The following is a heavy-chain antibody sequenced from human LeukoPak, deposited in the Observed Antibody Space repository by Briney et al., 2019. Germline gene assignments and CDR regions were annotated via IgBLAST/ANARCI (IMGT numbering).Heavy chain of an antibody. D-gene: IGHD6-19*01. CDR2: ISGSGGST. CDR3: ARDGGSGWDLHFDY. J-gene: IGHJ4*02. Sequence: PGGSLRLSCAASGFTFSSYAMSWVRQAPGKGLEWVSAISGSGGSTYYADSVKGRFTISRDNSKNTLYLQMNSLRAEDTAVYYCARDGGSGWDLHFDYWGQGTLVTVSS. CDR1: GFTFSSYA. V-gene: IGHV3-23*01.